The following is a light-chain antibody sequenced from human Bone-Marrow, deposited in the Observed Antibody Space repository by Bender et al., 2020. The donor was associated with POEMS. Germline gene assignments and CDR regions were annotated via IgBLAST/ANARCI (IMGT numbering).Light chain of an antibody. J-gene: IGLJ2*01. CDR1: SSNIGYSNL. Sequence: QSALTQPASVSGSPGQSITISCTGTSSNIGYSNLVSWFQQHPGKAPKLMIYEVSKRPSGVSDRFSGSKSGNTASLTISGLQTEDEADYYCCSYAGIPTFVFGGGTKLTVL. CDR2: EVS. V-gene: IGLV2-23*02. CDR3: CSYAGIPTFV.